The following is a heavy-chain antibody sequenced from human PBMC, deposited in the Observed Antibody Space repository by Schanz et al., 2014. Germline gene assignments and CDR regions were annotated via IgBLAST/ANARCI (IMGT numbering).Heavy chain of an antibody. V-gene: IGHV1-18*01. J-gene: IGHJ4*02. CDR3: AGAFDSSGYYFDY. Sequence: QVHLVQSGAEVKKPGASVGVSCKASGYTFTNYGVTWVRQAPGQGLEWMGWITAYNGDTNYALKLQGRVTMTTDTSTSTAYMELRSLRSDDTAVYYCAGAFDSSGYYFDYWGQGTLVTVSS. D-gene: IGHD3-22*01. CDR2: ITAYNGDT. CDR1: GYTFTNYG.